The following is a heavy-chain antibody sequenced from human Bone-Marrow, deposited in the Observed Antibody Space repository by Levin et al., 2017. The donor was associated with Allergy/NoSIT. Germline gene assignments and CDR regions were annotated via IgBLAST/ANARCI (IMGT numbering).Heavy chain of an antibody. Sequence: GGSLRLSCAASGFTFSSYSMNWLRQAPGKGLEWVSYISSSSSTIYYTDSVKGRFTVSRDNAKNSLDLQMNSLRAEDTAVYYCARDEYSPFWYFDLWGSGTLVTVSS. CDR2: ISSSSSTI. CDR3: ARDEYSPFWYFDL. D-gene: IGHD5-18*01. V-gene: IGHV3-48*01. CDR1: GFTFSSYS. J-gene: IGHJ2*01.